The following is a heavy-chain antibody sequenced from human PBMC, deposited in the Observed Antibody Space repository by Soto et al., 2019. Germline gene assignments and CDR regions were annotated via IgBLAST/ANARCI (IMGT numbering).Heavy chain of an antibody. V-gene: IGHV3-23*01. Sequence: GGSLRLSCAGSGFTFSSYAMTWVRQAPGKGLEWVSGISGSGASTYYADSVKGRFTISRDNSKNTLYLQMNSLRAEDTAVYYCAKVGSSSSWFDYWGQGTLVTVSS. CDR1: GFTFSSYA. D-gene: IGHD6-6*01. J-gene: IGHJ4*02. CDR2: ISGSGAST. CDR3: AKVGSSSSWFDY.